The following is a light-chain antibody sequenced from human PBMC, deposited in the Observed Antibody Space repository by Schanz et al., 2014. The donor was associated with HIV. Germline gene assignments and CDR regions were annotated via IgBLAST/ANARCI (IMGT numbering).Light chain of an antibody. Sequence: QSALTQPASVSGSPGQSITISCTGTSSDVGSYNLVSWYQQYPGKVPKLMIYEVNKRPSGVSDRFSGSKSGNTASLTISGLQSDDEADYFCCSFAGSNSLLFGGGTKLTVL. CDR3: CSFAGSNSLL. V-gene: IGLV2-23*02. CDR1: SSDVGSYNL. CDR2: EVN. J-gene: IGLJ2*01.